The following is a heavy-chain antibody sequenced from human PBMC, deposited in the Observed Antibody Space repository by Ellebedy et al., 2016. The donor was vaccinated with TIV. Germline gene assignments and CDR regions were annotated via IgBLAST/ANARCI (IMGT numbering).Heavy chain of an antibody. J-gene: IGHJ3*01. Sequence: PGGSLRLSCKGSGYTFSDHWITWVRQVPGKGQDWMDMVHPEGSDAKYSPSFRGQATLSTDKSINIAYLQWSSLKASDTAMYHCARQRLAGTRSGEFDVWGHGTLVTVSS. D-gene: IGHD6-19*01. V-gene: IGHV5-51*01. CDR1: GYTFSDHW. CDR2: VHPEGSDA. CDR3: ARQRLAGTRSGEFDV.